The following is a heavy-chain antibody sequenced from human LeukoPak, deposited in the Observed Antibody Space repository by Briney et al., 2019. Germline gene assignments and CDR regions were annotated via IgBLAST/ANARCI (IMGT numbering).Heavy chain of an antibody. CDR3: AKDFGGGDSSGYFDY. V-gene: IGHV3-30*18. D-gene: IGHD3-22*01. CDR1: GFTFSSYG. Sequence: PGRSLRLSCAASGFTFSSYGMHWVRQAPGKGLEWVAVISYDGSNKYYADRVKGRFTISRDNSKNTLYLQMNSLRAEDTAVYYCAKDFGGGDSSGYFDYWGQGTLVTVSS. CDR2: ISYDGSNK. J-gene: IGHJ4*02.